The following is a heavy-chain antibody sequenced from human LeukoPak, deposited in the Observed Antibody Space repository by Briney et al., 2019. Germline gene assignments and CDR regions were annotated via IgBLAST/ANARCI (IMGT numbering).Heavy chain of an antibody. J-gene: IGHJ3*02. CDR2: IIPIFGTA. V-gene: IGHV1-69*13. CDR1: GYTFTSYA. Sequence: ASVKVSCKASGYTFTSYAISWVRQAPGQGLEWMGGIIPIFGTANYAQKFQGRVTITADESTSTAYMELSSLRSEDTAVYYCARGGALWFGIAQPDAFDIWGQGTMVTVSS. CDR3: ARGGALWFGIAQPDAFDI. D-gene: IGHD3-10*01.